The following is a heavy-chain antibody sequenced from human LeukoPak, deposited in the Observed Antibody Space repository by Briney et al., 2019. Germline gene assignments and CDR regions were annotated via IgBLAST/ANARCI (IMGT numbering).Heavy chain of an antibody. D-gene: IGHD1-7*01. Sequence: SETLSLTCTVSGGSISSYYWSWIRQPAGKGLEWIGRIYTSGSTNYNPSLKSRVTMSVDTSKNQFSLKLSSVTAADTAVYYCARDVKIGATWNYILGNFDYWGQGTLVSVSS. CDR2: IYTSGST. CDR1: GGSISSYY. CDR3: ARDVKIGATWNYILGNFDY. V-gene: IGHV4-4*07. J-gene: IGHJ4*02.